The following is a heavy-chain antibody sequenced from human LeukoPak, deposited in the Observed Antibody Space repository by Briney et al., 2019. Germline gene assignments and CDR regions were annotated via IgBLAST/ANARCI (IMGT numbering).Heavy chain of an antibody. Sequence: GRSLRLSCAASGFTFSSYGMHWVRQAPGKGLEWVAVISYDGSNKYYADSVKGRFTISRDNSKNTLYLQMNSLRAEDTAVYYCAKDQQDSGSSDYWGQGTLVTVSS. V-gene: IGHV3-30*18. CDR3: AKDQQDSGSSDY. J-gene: IGHJ4*02. D-gene: IGHD1-26*01. CDR1: GFTFSSYG. CDR2: ISYDGSNK.